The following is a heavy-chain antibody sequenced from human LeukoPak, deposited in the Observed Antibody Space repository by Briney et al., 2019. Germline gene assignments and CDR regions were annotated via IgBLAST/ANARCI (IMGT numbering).Heavy chain of an antibody. Sequence: PGGSLRLSCTASGFTFGDYAMSWFRQAPGKGLEWVGFIRSKAYGGTTEYAASVKGRFTISRDDSKSIAYLQMNSLKTEDTAVYYCTRSDGLLPDDAFDIWGQGTMVTVSS. V-gene: IGHV3-49*03. J-gene: IGHJ3*02. D-gene: IGHD2-15*01. CDR1: GFTFGDYA. CDR2: IRSKAYGGTT. CDR3: TRSDGLLPDDAFDI.